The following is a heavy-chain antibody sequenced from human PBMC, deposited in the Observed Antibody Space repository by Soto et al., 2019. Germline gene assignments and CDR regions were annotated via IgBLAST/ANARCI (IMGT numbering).Heavy chain of an antibody. J-gene: IGHJ4*02. CDR2: IRSKANSYAT. CDR3: TRHLADY. Sequence: EVQLVESGGGLVQPGGSLKLSCAASGFTFSGSAMHWVRQASGKGLEWVGRIRSKANSYATAYDASVKGRFTISRDDSKNTAYLQMDSLNIEDTAVYYCTRHLADYWGQGTLVTVSS. V-gene: IGHV3-73*01. D-gene: IGHD3-3*02. CDR1: GFTFSGSA.